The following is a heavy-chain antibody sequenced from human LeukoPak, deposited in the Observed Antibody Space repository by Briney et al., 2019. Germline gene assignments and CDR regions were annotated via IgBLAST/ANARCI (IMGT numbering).Heavy chain of an antibody. CDR1: GFTVSSNY. D-gene: IGHD3-3*01. CDR3: AKVAYYDFWSGYSTTAEFDY. J-gene: IGHJ4*02. CDR2: ISGSGGST. V-gene: IGHV3-23*01. Sequence: SGGSLRLSCAASGFTVSSNYMSWVRQAPGKGLEWVSAISGSGGSTCYADSVKGRFTISRDNSKNTLYLQMSSLRAEDTAVYYCAKVAYYDFWSGYSTTAEFDYWGQGTLVTVSS.